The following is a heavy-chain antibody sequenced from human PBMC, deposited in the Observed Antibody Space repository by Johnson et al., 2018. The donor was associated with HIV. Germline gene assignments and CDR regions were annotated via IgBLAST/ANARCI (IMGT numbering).Heavy chain of an antibody. V-gene: IGHV3-7*01. CDR2: IKQDGSEK. Sequence: MLLVESGGGVVQPGRSMRLSCAASGFTFSNYWMSWVRQAPGKGLEWVANIKQDGSEKYYVDSVKGRFTISRDNAKNSMYLQLNSLRAEDTAVYYCARVEPIRRAIDAFDIWGQGTMVTVSS. CDR3: ARVEPIRRAIDAFDI. CDR1: GFTFSNYW. J-gene: IGHJ3*02.